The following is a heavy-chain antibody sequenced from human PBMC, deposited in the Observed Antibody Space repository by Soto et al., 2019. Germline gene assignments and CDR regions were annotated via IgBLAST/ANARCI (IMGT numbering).Heavy chain of an antibody. CDR3: AKDPTVAGNQTGWFDP. CDR2: ISGSGGST. D-gene: IGHD6-19*01. J-gene: IGHJ5*02. Sequence: EVQLLESGGGLVQPGGSLRLSCAASGFTFSSYAMSWVRQAPGKGLEWVSAISGSGGSTYYADSVKGRFTISRDNSKNTLYLHMNSLRAEDTAVYYCAKDPTVAGNQTGWFDPWGQGTLVTVSS. CDR1: GFTFSSYA. V-gene: IGHV3-23*01.